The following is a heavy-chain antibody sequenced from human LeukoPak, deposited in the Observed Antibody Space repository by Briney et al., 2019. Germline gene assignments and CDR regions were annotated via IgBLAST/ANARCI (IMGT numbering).Heavy chain of an antibody. J-gene: IGHJ1*01. D-gene: IGHD4-17*01. CDR1: GGSFSGYY. Sequence: SETLSLTCAVYGGSFSGYYWSWIRQPPGKGLEWIGEINHSGSTNYNPSLKSRVTISVDTSKNQSSLKLSSVTAADTAVYYCARGPAVTTFTPFQHWGQGTLVTVSS. CDR3: ARGPAVTTFTPFQH. CDR2: INHSGST. V-gene: IGHV4-34*01.